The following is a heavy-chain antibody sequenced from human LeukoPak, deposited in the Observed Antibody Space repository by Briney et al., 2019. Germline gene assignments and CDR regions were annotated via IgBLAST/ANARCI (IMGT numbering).Heavy chain of an antibody. CDR3: ARVSGYDSSFDP. CDR2: IYHSGST. J-gene: IGHJ5*02. Sequence: SETLSLTCAVSGGSISSGGYSWSWIRQPPGKGLEWIGYIYHSGSTYYNPSLKSRVTISVDRSKNQFSLKLSSVTAADTAVYYCARVSGYDSSFDPWGRGTLVTVSS. CDR1: GGSISSGGYS. V-gene: IGHV4-30-2*01. D-gene: IGHD3-22*01.